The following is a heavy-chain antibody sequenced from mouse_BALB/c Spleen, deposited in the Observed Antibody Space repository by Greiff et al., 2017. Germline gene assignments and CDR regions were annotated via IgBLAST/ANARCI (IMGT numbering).Heavy chain of an antibody. J-gene: IGHJ4*01. Sequence: EVMLVESGGGLVQPKGSLKLSCAASGFTFNTYAMNWVRQAPGKGLEWVARIRSKSNNYATYYADSVKDRFTISRDDSQSMLYLQMNNLKTEDTAMYYCVRHRDYGYLYAMDYWGQGTSVTVSS. CDR1: GFTFNTYA. D-gene: IGHD1-2*01. CDR2: IRSKSNNYAT. V-gene: IGHV10-1*02. CDR3: VRHRDYGYLYAMDY.